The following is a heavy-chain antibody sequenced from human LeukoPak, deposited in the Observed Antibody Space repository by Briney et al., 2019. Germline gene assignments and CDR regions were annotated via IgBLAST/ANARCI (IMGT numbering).Heavy chain of an antibody. CDR1: GFTFSSYA. D-gene: IGHD3-22*01. Sequence: GSLRLSCAASGFTFSSYAMHWVRQAPGKGLEWVAVISYDGSNKYYADSVKGRFTISRDNSKNTLYLQMNSLRAEDTAVYYCARDRIVVIGGYYFDYWGQGTLVTVPS. CDR3: ARDRIVVIGGYYFDY. J-gene: IGHJ4*02. V-gene: IGHV3-30*04. CDR2: ISYDGSNK.